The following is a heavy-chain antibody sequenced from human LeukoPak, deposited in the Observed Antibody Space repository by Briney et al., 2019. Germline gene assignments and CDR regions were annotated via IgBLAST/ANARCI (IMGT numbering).Heavy chain of an antibody. CDR2: IYYSGST. Sequence: SETLSLTCTVSGASISSSSYYWGWIRQPPGKGLEWIGSIYYSGSTYYNPSPKSRVTISVDTSKNQFSLKLSSVTAADTAVYYCARKRLDSSGWWYYYYGMDVWGQGTTVTVSS. J-gene: IGHJ6*02. CDR1: GASISSSSYY. V-gene: IGHV4-39*01. D-gene: IGHD6-19*01. CDR3: ARKRLDSSGWWYYYYGMDV.